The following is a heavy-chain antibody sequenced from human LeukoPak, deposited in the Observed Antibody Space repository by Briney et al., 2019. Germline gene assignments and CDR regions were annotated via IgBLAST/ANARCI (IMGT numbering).Heavy chain of an antibody. CDR3: ARNGRLIEF. V-gene: IGHV3-7*01. CDR2: IKPDGSEK. Sequence: GGSLRLSCAASGFTFSSSWMTWVRQAPGKGLEWVANIKPDGSEKYYVDSVKGRFTISRDNARNSLDLQMNSLRVEDTAIYYCARNGRLIEFWGQGTPVTVSS. J-gene: IGHJ4*02. CDR1: GFTFSSSW. D-gene: IGHD2-8*01.